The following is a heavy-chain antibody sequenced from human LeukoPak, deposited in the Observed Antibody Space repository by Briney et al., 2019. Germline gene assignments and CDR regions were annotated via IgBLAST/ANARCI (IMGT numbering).Heavy chain of an antibody. Sequence: GESLQISCKGSGYSFTSYWIGWVRQVPGKGLEWMGIIYPGDSDTRYSPSFQGQVTISADKSISTAYLQWSSLKASDTAMYYCARHPVSEYYYDSSGYFHWGQGTLVTVSS. V-gene: IGHV5-51*01. D-gene: IGHD3-22*01. CDR2: IYPGDSDT. CDR1: GYSFTSYW. CDR3: ARHPVSEYYYDSSGYFH. J-gene: IGHJ4*02.